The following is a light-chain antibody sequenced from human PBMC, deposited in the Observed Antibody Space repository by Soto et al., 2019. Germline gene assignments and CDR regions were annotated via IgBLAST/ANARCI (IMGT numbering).Light chain of an antibody. CDR2: GAS. CDR1: QSVSSSY. CDR3: QQYNKWPRT. J-gene: IGKJ1*01. V-gene: IGKV3D-15*01. Sequence: EIVLTQSPGTLSLSPGERATLSCTASQSVSSSYLAWYQQKPGQAPRLLIYGASTRATGIPAKFSGSASGTEFTLTISSLQSDDFAVYYCQQYNKWPRTFGKGTKVDIK.